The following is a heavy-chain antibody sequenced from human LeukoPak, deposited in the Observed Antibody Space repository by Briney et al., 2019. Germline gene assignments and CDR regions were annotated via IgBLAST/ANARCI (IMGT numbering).Heavy chain of an antibody. Sequence: GASVKVSCKASGYTFTSYGISWVRQAPGQGLEWMGWISGYNGNTNYAQNLQGRVTMTTDTSTSTVYMELRSLRSEDTAVYYCARVVGLTEYSSSWYSGYYYYMDVWGKGTTVTVSS. CDR1: GYTFTSYG. J-gene: IGHJ6*03. D-gene: IGHD6-13*01. CDR3: ARVVGLTEYSSSWYSGYYYYMDV. V-gene: IGHV1-18*01. CDR2: ISGYNGNT.